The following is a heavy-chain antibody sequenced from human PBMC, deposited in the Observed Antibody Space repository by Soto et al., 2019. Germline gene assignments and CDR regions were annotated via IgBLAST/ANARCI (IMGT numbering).Heavy chain of an antibody. CDR2: SIPIFGTP. CDR3: ARDRDDYGSGNYYNRIDF. Sequence: QVQLVQSGAEVKKPGSSVKVSCKASGGIFSTYAISWLRQAPGQGLEWMGGSIPIFGTPNYAKKFQGRVTITAAESTSTAYMELSRLRSEDTAVYYCARDRDDYGSGNYYNRIDFWGQGTLVTVSS. D-gene: IGHD3-10*01. CDR1: GGIFSTYA. V-gene: IGHV1-69*01. J-gene: IGHJ4*02.